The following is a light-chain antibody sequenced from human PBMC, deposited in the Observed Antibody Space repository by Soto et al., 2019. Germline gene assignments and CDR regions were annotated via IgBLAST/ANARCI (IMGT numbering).Light chain of an antibody. V-gene: IGLV1-44*01. CDR2: RNT. CDR3: ASGDNSLYVVV. J-gene: IGLJ2*01. CDR1: TSNIGSDT. Sequence: QSVLTQPPSASGTPGQRVTISCSGSTSNIGSDTVNWYQQLPGTAPKLLIYRNTQRPSGVPDRFSGSKSGAAASLAISGLQSEDEADYYCASGDNSLYVVVFGEGTKLTVL.